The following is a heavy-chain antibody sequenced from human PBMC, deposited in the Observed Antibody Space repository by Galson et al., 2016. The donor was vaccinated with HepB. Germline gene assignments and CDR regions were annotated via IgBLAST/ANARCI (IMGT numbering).Heavy chain of an antibody. V-gene: IGHV4-30-2*01. CDR1: GGSISRGGYS. CDR2: IYHTGST. CDR3: ARGVYGDCVENNWFDS. J-gene: IGHJ5*01. D-gene: IGHD4-17*01. Sequence: TLSLTCAVSGGSISRGGYSWGWIRQPPGRGLEWIGYIYHTGSTYYNPSLKSRFTISVDKSKNEFSLKLRSVTAADTAVYYCARGVYGDCVENNWFDSWGQGTLVTVSS.